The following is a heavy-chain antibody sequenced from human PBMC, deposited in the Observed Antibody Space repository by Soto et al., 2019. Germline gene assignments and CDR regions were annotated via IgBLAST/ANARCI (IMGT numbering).Heavy chain of an antibody. CDR3: GVGMIPY. J-gene: IGHJ4*02. CDR1: GGSFSGYY. D-gene: IGHD3-22*01. Sequence: QVQLQQWGAGLLKPSETLSLTCAVSGGSFSGYYWSWIRQPPGKGLEWIGEINHSGSTNYNPSLKSRVTISVDTSKNQFSLKLSSVTAADTAVYYCGVGMIPYWGQGTLVTVSS. V-gene: IGHV4-34*01. CDR2: INHSGST.